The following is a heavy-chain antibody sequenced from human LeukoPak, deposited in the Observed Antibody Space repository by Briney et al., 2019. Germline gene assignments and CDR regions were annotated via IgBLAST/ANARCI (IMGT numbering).Heavy chain of an antibody. CDR3: ARDASYCTKGVCTKNSFDI. CDR1: GYTFTGYY. V-gene: IGHV1-2*02. Sequence: ASVKVSCKASGYTFTGYYIHWVRQAPGQGLEWMGWVNPKSGGTNYAQKFQGRVTMTRDTSVSTGYMELRGLRSDDTAVYYCARDASYCTKGVCTKNSFDIWGLGTMVTVSS. J-gene: IGHJ3*02. CDR2: VNPKSGGT. D-gene: IGHD2-8*01.